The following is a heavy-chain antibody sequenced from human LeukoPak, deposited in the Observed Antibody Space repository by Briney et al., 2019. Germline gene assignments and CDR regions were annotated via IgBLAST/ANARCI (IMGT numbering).Heavy chain of an antibody. CDR2: IFSTGTT. D-gene: IGHD3-10*01. CDR3: VRDLREADH. Sequence: PGGSLRLSCAASGFTVSNNYMSWVRQAPGKGLQWVSIIFSTGTTFYTDSVKGRFTTSRDNAKNTVFLQMNSLRVDDTAVYYCVRDLREADHWGLGTLVTVSS. J-gene: IGHJ4*02. V-gene: IGHV3-66*01. CDR1: GFTVSNNY.